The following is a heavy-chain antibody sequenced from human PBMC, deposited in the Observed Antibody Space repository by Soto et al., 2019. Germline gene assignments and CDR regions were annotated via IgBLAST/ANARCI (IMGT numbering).Heavy chain of an antibody. CDR1: GYTFTSYA. J-gene: IGHJ3*02. D-gene: IGHD1-26*01. CDR3: ARRVGAKGAFDI. V-gene: IGHV1-3*01. CDR2: INAGNGNT. Sequence: QVQLVQSGAEVKKPGASVKVSCKASGYTFTSYAMHWVRQAPGQRLEWMGWINAGNGNTKYSQKFQGRVTITRDTSASTAYIELSSLRSGDTAVYYCARRVGAKGAFDIWGQGTMVTVSS.